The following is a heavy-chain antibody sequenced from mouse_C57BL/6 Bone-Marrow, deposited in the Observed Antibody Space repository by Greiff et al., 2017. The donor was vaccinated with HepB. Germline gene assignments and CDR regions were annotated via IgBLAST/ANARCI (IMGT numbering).Heavy chain of an antibody. D-gene: IGHD2-5*01. CDR1: GYAFSSYW. Sequence: VQLQQSGAELVKPGASVKISCKASGYAFSSYWMNWVKQRPGKGLEWIGQIYPGDGDTNYNGKFKGKSTLTADKSSSTAYMQLSSLTSEESAVYFCARHSNYKWGFAYWGQGTLVTVSA. J-gene: IGHJ3*01. V-gene: IGHV1-80*01. CDR3: ARHSNYKWGFAY. CDR2: IYPGDGDT.